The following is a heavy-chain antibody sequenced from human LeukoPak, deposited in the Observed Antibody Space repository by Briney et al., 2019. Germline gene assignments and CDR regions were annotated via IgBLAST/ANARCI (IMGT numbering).Heavy chain of an antibody. Sequence: ASVKVTCKGSGCTFSSYAISWVRQPPGQGLEWVGGIILIFGTANYAQKFQGRVTITADESTSTAYMELSRLRSEDTAVYYCARVSANTYYYGSGSYQYFDYWGQGTLVTVSS. CDR2: IILIFGTA. D-gene: IGHD3-10*01. J-gene: IGHJ4*02. CDR3: ARVSANTYYYGSGSYQYFDY. V-gene: IGHV1-69*01. CDR1: GCTFSSYA.